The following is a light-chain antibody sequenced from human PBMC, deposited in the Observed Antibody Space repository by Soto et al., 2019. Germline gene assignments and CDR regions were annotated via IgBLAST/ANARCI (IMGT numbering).Light chain of an antibody. CDR3: QQSFSTVS. CDR2: ATS. J-gene: IGKJ1*01. CDR1: QTINNY. V-gene: IGKV1-39*01. Sequence: DIQMTQSPSSLSASVGDRVTITCRASQTINNYLNWYQQKPGKAPNLLIYATSTLQSGVPSRFSGSGSGTEFTLTISSLQAEDFATYYCQQSFSTVSFGQGTKVDI.